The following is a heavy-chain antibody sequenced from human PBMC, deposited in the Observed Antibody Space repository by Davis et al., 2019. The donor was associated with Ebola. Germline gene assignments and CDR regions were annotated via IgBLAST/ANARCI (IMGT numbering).Heavy chain of an antibody. CDR3: ARERGPGFGRGDAFDI. V-gene: IGHV1-2*02. J-gene: IGHJ3*02. CDR2: INPNSGGT. D-gene: IGHD3/OR15-3a*01. CDR1: GFTFGSYA. Sequence: GESLKISCAASGFTFGSYAMHWVRQAPGQGLECMGWINPNSGGTNYAQKFQGRVTMTRDTSISTAYMELRRLRSDDTAVYYCARERGPGFGRGDAFDIWGQGTMVTVSS.